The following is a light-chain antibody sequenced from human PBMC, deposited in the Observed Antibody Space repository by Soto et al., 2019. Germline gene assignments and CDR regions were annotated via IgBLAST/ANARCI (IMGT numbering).Light chain of an antibody. Sequence: QSALTQPRSASGSPGQSVTISCTGTKNDIGVYDFVSWYQHHPGKAPRLIIYEVVQRPSGVPDRFSGSKSGNTASLTVSGLQAADEADYFCKSYAGSNTYVFGSGTQLTVL. CDR1: KNDIGVYDF. V-gene: IGLV2-8*01. CDR3: KSYAGSNTYV. CDR2: EVV. J-gene: IGLJ1*01.